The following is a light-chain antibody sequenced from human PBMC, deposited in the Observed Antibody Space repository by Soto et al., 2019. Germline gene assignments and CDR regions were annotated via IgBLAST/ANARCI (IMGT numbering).Light chain of an antibody. CDR2: GAS. Sequence: PAAVSVKQGERATLSCRASQTINNNVAWYQLKDGQVPRLVIYGASTRATGIPARFSGSGSGTGFTLTIISLQSEDFAVYCCQQYTILPRPSGQ. CDR1: QTINNN. V-gene: IGKV3-15*01. CDR3: QQYTILPRP. J-gene: IGKJ1*01.